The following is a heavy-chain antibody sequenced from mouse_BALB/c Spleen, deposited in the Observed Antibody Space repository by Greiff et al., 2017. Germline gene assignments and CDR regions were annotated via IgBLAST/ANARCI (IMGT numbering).Heavy chain of an antibody. Sequence: EVQRVESGPGLVKPSQSLSLTCSVTGYSITSGYYWNWIRQFPGNKLEWVGYISYDGSNNYNPSLKNRISITRDTSKNQFFLKLNSVTTEDTATYYCAREDYGSSGAYWGQGTLVTVSA. D-gene: IGHD1-1*01. V-gene: IGHV3-6*02. CDR3: AREDYGSSGAY. J-gene: IGHJ3*01. CDR1: GYSITSGYY. CDR2: ISYDGSN.